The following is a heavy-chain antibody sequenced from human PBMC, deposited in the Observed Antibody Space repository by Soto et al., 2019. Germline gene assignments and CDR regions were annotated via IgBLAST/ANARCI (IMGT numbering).Heavy chain of an antibody. J-gene: IGHJ4*02. V-gene: IGHV3-74*01. CDR1: GFTFSSHC. CDR3: ARGPVAASGIDY. D-gene: IGHD6-13*01. CDR2: IDGDGDYT. Sequence: EVQLVESGGDLVQPGGSLRLSCAASGFTFSSHCMHWVRQVPGKGLVWVSRIDGDGDYTDCADSVKGRFTISRDNAKNTLYLQMNSLTADDTAVYYCARGPVAASGIDYWGQGTLVTVS.